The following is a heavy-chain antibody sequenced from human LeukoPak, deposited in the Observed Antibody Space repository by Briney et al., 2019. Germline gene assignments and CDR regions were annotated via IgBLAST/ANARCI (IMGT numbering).Heavy chain of an antibody. V-gene: IGHV3-21*01. CDR3: ARNYGSGNY. D-gene: IGHD3-10*01. Sequence: PGGSLRLSCAASGFTFGSYSMNWGRPTPRERLEWVSSISSSSSYIYYADSVKGRFTISRDNAKNSLYLQMNSLRAEDTAVYYCARNYGSGNYWGQGTLVTVSS. CDR2: ISSSSSYI. J-gene: IGHJ4*02. CDR1: GFTFGSYS.